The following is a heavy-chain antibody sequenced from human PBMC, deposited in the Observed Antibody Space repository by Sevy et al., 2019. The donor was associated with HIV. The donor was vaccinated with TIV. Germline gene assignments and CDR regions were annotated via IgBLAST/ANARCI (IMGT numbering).Heavy chain of an antibody. J-gene: IGHJ4*02. V-gene: IGHV3-49*04. D-gene: IGHD3-10*01. CDR2: IRGKPYGGTT. CDR1: GTTFGDYA. CDR3: TSPLYGPGSSPPYL. Sequence: GGSLRLSCTPSGTTFGDYAVTWVRQAPGKGLEWVGLIRGKPYGGTTENAAAVKDRFIISSDDSNTIAYLKMNRRKTEDTAEYYCTSPLYGPGSSPPYLWGQGTLVTVSS.